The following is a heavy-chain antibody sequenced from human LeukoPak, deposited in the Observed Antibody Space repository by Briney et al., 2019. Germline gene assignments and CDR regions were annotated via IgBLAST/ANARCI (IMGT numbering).Heavy chain of an antibody. CDR1: GFTFSSYG. J-gene: IGHJ4*02. CDR2: ISYDGSNK. Sequence: PGGSLRLSCAASGFTFSSYGMHWVRQAPGKGLEWVAVISYDGSNKYYADSVKGRFTISRDNSKNTLYLQMNSLRAEDTAVYYCAKDPSSGSYGYWGQGTLITVSS. D-gene: IGHD1-26*01. CDR3: AKDPSSGSYGY. V-gene: IGHV3-30*18.